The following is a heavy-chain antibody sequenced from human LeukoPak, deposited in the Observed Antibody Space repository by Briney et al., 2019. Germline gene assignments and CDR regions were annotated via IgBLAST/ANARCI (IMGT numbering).Heavy chain of an antibody. Sequence: TGGSLRLSCAASGFTFNSFFLNWVRLTPGREREWLACISQDGSETFYMDSVRGRFTISRDNSKNTLYLQMNSRRAEDTAVYYCAKEGGTMVRGAYYFDYWGQGTLVTVSS. D-gene: IGHD3-10*01. CDR3: AKEGGTMVRGAYYFDY. CDR2: ISQDGSET. J-gene: IGHJ4*02. V-gene: IGHV3-7*03. CDR1: GFTFNSFF.